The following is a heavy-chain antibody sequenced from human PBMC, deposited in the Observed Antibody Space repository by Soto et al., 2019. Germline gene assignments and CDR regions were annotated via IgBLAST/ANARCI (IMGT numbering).Heavy chain of an antibody. CDR1: GYTLTELS. D-gene: IGHD4-4*01. J-gene: IGHJ6*02. CDR3: ATGHDYSNYYYYYGMDV. Sequence: ASVKVSCKVSGYTLTELSMHWVRQAPGKGLEWMGGFDPEDGETIYAQKFQGRVTMTEDTSTDTAYMELSSLRSEDTAVYYCATGHDYSNYYYYYGMDVWGQGTTVTVSS. CDR2: FDPEDGET. V-gene: IGHV1-24*01.